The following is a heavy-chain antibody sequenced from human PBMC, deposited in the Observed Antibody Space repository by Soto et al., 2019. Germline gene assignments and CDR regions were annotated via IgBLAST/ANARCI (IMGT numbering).Heavy chain of an antibody. J-gene: IGHJ6*02. CDR1: GGTFSSYA. CDR3: ARDQGDYGDYQYYYYGMDV. Sequence: GASVKVSCKASGGTFSSYAISWVRQAPGQGLEWMGGIIPIFGTANYAQKFQGRVTITADESTSTAYMELSSLRSEDTAVYYCARDQGDYGDYQYYYYGMDVRGQGTTVTVSS. D-gene: IGHD4-17*01. CDR2: IIPIFGTA. V-gene: IGHV1-69*13.